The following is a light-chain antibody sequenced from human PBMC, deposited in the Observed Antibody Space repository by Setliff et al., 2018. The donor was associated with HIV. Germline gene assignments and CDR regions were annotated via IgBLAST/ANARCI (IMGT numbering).Light chain of an antibody. CDR3: QSYNSDIVI. CDR1: SGNIASNY. Sequence: NFMLTQPPSVSESPGKTVVISCTRSSGNIASNYVQWYQQRPGTSPTTVIFEDDKRPSGFPDRFSGSIDSSSYSASITISGLKTEDEADYYCQSYNSDIVIFRGGTKVTVL. V-gene: IGLV6-57*01. CDR2: EDD. J-gene: IGLJ2*01.